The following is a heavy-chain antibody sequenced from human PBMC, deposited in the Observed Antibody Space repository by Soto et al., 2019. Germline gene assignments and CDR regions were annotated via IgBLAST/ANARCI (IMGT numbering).Heavy chain of an antibody. J-gene: IGHJ4*02. Sequence: QVQLVQSGAEVKKPGSSVQVSCKASGCTFSSYAISWVRKAPGQGLAWMGGIIPIFGTANYAQKFQGRVTITADESTSTAYMELSSLRSEDTAVYYCARDPLDLGYCSGGSCLRGLSFGYWGQGTLVTVSS. V-gene: IGHV1-69*12. D-gene: IGHD2-15*01. CDR1: GCTFSSYA. CDR3: ARDPLDLGYCSGGSCLRGLSFGY. CDR2: IIPIFGTA.